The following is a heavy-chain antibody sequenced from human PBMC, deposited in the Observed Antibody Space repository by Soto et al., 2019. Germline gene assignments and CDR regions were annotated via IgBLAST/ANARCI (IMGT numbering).Heavy chain of an antibody. CDR1: GGSISSGDYY. J-gene: IGHJ3*02. Sequence: PSETLSLTCTVSGGSISSGDYYWSWIRQHPGKGLEWIGYIYYSGSTYYNPSLKSRVTISVDTSKNQFSLKLSSVTAADTAVYYCARKGDILTGRMLDAFDIWGQGTMVTVSS. CDR2: IYYSGST. CDR3: ARKGDILTGRMLDAFDI. V-gene: IGHV4-31*03. D-gene: IGHD3-9*01.